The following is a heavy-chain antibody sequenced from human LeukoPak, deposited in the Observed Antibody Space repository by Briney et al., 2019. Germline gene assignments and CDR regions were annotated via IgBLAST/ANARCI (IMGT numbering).Heavy chain of an antibody. V-gene: IGHV4-34*01. CDR3: ARGLAYYMDV. Sequence: SETLSLTCAVYGGSFSGYYWSWIRQPPGKGLEWIGKINHSGSTNYNPSLKSRVTISVDTSKNQFSLELSSVTAADTAVYYCARGLAYYMDVWGKGTTVTVSS. J-gene: IGHJ6*03. CDR2: INHSGST. CDR1: GGSFSGYY.